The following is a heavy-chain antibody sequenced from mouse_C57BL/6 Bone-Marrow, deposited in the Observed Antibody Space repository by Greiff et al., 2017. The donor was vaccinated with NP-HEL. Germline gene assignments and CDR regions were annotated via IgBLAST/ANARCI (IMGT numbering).Heavy chain of an antibody. V-gene: IGHV1-47*01. CDR3: SRGGNYWYYFDY. CDR1: GYTFTTYP. CDR2: FHPYNDAT. D-gene: IGHD2-1*01. J-gene: IGHJ2*01. Sequence: QVQLKESGAELVKPGASVTMSCKASGYTFTTYPIEWVKQNHGKSLEWIGNFHPYNDATEYNEKFKNKATLTVEKSSSTVYLELIRLTSDDSSVYDCSRGGNYWYYFDYWGQGTTLTVSS.